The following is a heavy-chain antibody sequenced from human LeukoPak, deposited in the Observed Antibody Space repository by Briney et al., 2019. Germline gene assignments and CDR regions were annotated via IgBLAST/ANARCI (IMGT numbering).Heavy chain of an antibody. CDR2: ISAYNGNT. CDR1: GYTFTSYG. V-gene: IGHV1-18*01. CDR3: ARDLEGIAVAGSCLDY. D-gene: IGHD6-19*01. J-gene: IGHJ4*02. Sequence: ASVKVSCKASGYTFTSYGISWVRQAPGQGLEWMGWISAYNGNTNYAQKLQGRVTMTTDTSTSTAYMELRSLRSDDTAVYYCARDLEGIAVAGSCLDYWGQGTLVTVSS.